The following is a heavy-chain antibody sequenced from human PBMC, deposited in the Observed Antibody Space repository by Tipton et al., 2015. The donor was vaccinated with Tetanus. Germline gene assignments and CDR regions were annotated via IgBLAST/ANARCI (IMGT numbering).Heavy chain of an antibody. J-gene: IGHJ1*01. D-gene: IGHD3-10*01. CDR1: GFTFDDYA. Sequence: SLRLSCAASGFTFDDYAMHWVRQVPGKGLQWVSAISWNSATKGYTDSVKGRFTISRDNAKNSLFLQMSSLRPEDTAVYYCAVGYYGPGSATYFEHCGHGTLVSVSS. V-gene: IGHV3-9*01. CDR3: AVGYYGPGSATYFEH. CDR2: ISWNSATK.